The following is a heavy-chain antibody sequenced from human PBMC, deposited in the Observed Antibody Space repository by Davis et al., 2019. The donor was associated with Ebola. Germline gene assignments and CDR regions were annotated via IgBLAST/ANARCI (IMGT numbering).Heavy chain of an antibody. D-gene: IGHD5/OR15-5a*01. Sequence: KVSCKGSGYSFTSYWIGWVRQMPGKGLEWMGIIYPVDSDTRYSPSFQGQVTISADKSISTAYLQWSSLKASDTAMYYCARQVSTYWYFDLWGRGTLATVSS. J-gene: IGHJ2*01. CDR1: GYSFTSYW. CDR2: IYPVDSDT. CDR3: ARQVSTYWYFDL. V-gene: IGHV5-51*01.